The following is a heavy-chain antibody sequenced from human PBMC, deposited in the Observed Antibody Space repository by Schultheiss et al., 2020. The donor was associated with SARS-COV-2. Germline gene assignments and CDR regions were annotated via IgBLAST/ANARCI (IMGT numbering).Heavy chain of an antibody. CDR3: ARTGTTRYYYYGMDV. Sequence: SQTLSLTCPVSGGSISSGGYYWSWIRQHPGKGLEWIGYIYYSGSTYYNPSLKSRVTISVDTSKNQFSLKLSSVTAADTAVYYCARTGTTRYYYYGMDVWGQGTTVTVSS. D-gene: IGHD1-7*01. V-gene: IGHV4-31*03. CDR1: GGSISSGGYY. CDR2: IYYSGST. J-gene: IGHJ6*02.